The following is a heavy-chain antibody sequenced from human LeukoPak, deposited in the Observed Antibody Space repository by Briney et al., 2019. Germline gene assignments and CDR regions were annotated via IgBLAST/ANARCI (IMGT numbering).Heavy chain of an antibody. J-gene: IGHJ3*02. V-gene: IGHV4-39*07. D-gene: IGHD1-26*01. CDR2: IYHSGST. Sequence: SETLSLTCTVSGGSISSSSYYWGWIRQPPGKGLECIGSIYHSGSTYYNPSLKSRVTISLDTSKNQFSPKLSSVTAADAAMYYCAREMLGAIGFDIWGQGTMVIVS. CDR1: GGSISSSSYY. CDR3: AREMLGAIGFDI.